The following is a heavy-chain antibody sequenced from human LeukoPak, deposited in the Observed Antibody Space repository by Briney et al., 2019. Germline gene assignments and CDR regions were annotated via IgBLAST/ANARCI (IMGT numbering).Heavy chain of an antibody. D-gene: IGHD6-13*01. Sequence: GGSLRLSCAASGFTFSSYSMDWVRQAPGKGLEWVSSISSSSSYIYYADSVKGRFTISRDNAKNSLYLQMNSLRAEDTAVYYCARWDSRDYYYYMDVWGKGTTVTVSS. CDR1: GFTFSSYS. J-gene: IGHJ6*03. V-gene: IGHV3-21*01. CDR3: ARWDSRDYYYYMDV. CDR2: ISSSSSYI.